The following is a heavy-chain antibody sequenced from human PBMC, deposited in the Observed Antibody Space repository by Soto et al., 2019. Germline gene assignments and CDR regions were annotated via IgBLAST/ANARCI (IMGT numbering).Heavy chain of an antibody. CDR2: IKQDGSEK. CDR3: FGGYGWLSES. V-gene: IGHV3-7*05. CDR1: GSTFSSYW. J-gene: IGHJ5*02. Sequence: EVQLVESGGGLVQPGGSLRLSCAASGSTFSSYWMNWVRQAPGKGLEWVANIKQDGSEKNYVDSVKGRFTISRDNAKNSLYLQINSLRAEDTAVYYCFGGYGWLSESWGQGTLVTVSS. D-gene: IGHD6-19*01.